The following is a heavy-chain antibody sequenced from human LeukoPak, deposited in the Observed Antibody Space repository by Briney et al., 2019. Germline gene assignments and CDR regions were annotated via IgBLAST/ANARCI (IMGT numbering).Heavy chain of an antibody. D-gene: IGHD6-19*01. V-gene: IGHV1-69*04. CDR2: IIPILGIA. CDR1: GYTFTSYG. J-gene: IGHJ2*01. Sequence: GASVKVSCKASGYTFTSYGISWVRQAPGQGLEWMGRIIPILGIANYAQKFQGRVTITADKSTSTAYMELSSLRSEDTAVYYCARELNLPLKWLVSWYFDLWGRGTLVTVSS. CDR3: ARELNLPLKWLVSWYFDL.